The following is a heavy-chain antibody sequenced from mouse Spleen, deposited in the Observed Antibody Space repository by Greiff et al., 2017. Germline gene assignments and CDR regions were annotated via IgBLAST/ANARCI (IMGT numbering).Heavy chain of an antibody. CDR1: GFNIKDYY. V-gene: IGHV14-1*01. CDR3: TTYGGDPRGHYAMDY. Sequence: DVQLQESGAELVRPGASVKLSCTASGFNIKDYYMHWVKQRPEQGLEWIGRIDPEDGDTEYAPKFQGKATMTADTSSNTAYLQLSSLTSEDTAVYYCTTYGGDPRGHYAMDYWGQGTSVTVSS. J-gene: IGHJ4*01. CDR2: IDPEDGDT. D-gene: IGHD1-1*02.